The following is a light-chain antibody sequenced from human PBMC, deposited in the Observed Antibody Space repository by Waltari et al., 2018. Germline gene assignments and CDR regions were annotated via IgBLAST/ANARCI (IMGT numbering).Light chain of an antibody. J-gene: IGKJ1*01. CDR3: QHYLRLPVT. Sequence: EIVLTQSPGTLSLSLGERATVSCRASQSVSRALALYQQKPGQAPRLLIYGASTRATGLPDRFSGSGSGTDVSLTISRLEPDDFAVYYCQHYLRLPVTFGQGTTVEI. CDR2: GAS. V-gene: IGKV3-20*01. CDR1: QSVSRA.